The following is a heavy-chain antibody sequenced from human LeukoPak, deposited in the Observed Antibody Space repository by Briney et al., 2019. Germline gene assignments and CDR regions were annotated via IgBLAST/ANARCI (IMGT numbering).Heavy chain of an antibody. Sequence: SETLSLTCTVSGGSISSSGYYWGWIRQPPGKGLEWIASIYYSGSTYYNPSLKSRVTISVDTSKNQLSLKLSSLTAADTAVYYRARHEYSGSYYGLSWFDPWGQGTLVTVSS. CDR3: ARHEYSGSYYGLSWFDP. V-gene: IGHV4-39*01. J-gene: IGHJ5*02. CDR1: GGSISSSGYY. D-gene: IGHD1-26*01. CDR2: IYYSGST.